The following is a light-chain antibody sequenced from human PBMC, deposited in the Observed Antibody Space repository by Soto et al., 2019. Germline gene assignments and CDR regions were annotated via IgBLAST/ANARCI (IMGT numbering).Light chain of an antibody. Sequence: DTQMTQSPSTLSASVGDRVTITCRASQSISSWLAWYQQKPGKAPNLLIFKASTLESGVPSRFSGSGSGTECTLTISSLQPDDFATYYCQQYNSYPWSFGQGTKVEIK. CDR3: QQYNSYPWS. J-gene: IGKJ1*01. CDR2: KAS. CDR1: QSISSW. V-gene: IGKV1-5*03.